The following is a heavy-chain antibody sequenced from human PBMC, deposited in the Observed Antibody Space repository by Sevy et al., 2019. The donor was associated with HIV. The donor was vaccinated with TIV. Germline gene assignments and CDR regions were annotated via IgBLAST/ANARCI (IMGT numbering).Heavy chain of an antibody. D-gene: IGHD5-18*01. CDR2: IYSDATT. CDR3: ARGKTGYGYALSY. J-gene: IGHJ4*02. V-gene: IGHV3-66*01. CDR1: RFTVNNNY. Sequence: GGSLRLSCAASRFTVNNNYMTWVRQAPGKGLEGVSIIYSDATTYHAGTVKDRFNISTDNSKNRLYLQMNNLRVEDTAACYCARGKTGYGYALSYWGQGTLVTVSS.